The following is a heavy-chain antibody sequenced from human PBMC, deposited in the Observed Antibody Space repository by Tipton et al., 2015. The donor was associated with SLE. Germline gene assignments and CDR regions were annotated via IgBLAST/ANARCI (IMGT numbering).Heavy chain of an antibody. CDR1: GASVSSYY. CDR2: IYYSGGT. CDR3: AGGRDYDYSAYCCGRYHDYHSGMDV. J-gene: IGHJ6*02. Sequence: TLSLTCSVSGASVSSYYLSWCRQPPGEELEGIGFIYYSGGTNYNPSLMKRVTISLDMSKNHFSLNLISFTAADTAVYYCAGGRDYDYSAYCCGRYHDYHSGMDVWGQGTSVTVSS. V-gene: IGHV4-59*02. D-gene: IGHD3-22*01.